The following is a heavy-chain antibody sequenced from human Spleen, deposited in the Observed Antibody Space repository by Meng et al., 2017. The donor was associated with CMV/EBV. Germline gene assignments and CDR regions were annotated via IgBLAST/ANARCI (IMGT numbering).Heavy chain of an antibody. V-gene: IGHV4-59*01. CDR3: ARGVYCSSTSCYTVDWFDP. D-gene: IGHD2-2*02. CDR2: IYYSGST. CDR1: GGSFSGYY. J-gene: IGHJ5*02. Sequence: SETLSLTCAVYGGSFSGYYWSWIRQPPGKGLEWIGYIYYSGSTNYNPSLTSRVTISVDTSKNQFSLKLSSVTAADTAVYYCARGVYCSSTSCYTVDWFDPWGQGTLVTVSS.